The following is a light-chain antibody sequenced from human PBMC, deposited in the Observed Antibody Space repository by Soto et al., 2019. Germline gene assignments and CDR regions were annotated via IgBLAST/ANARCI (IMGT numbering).Light chain of an antibody. J-gene: IGLJ3*02. CDR3: SSYTSSSTRV. V-gene: IGLV2-14*01. CDR2: EVS. Sequence: QSALTQPASVSGSPGQTITISCTGTSSDVGGYNYVSWYQQHPGKAPKLMIYEVSNRPSGVSHRFSGSKSGNTASLTISGLQDEDESDYYCSSYTSSSTRVFGGGTKVTVL. CDR1: SSDVGGYNY.